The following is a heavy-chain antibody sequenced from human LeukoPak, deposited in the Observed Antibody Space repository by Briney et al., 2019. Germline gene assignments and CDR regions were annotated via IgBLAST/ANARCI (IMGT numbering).Heavy chain of an antibody. CDR2: ISNTGGTT. D-gene: IGHD3-3*01. Sequence: GGSLRLSCAASGFTFSDCAMHWVRQAPGRGPEYVASISNTGGTTYYADVVKGRFTISRDNSRNTLDLQMGSLRPEDLAVYYCARSPGPDPAWSYFDSCGQGTLVIVSS. CDR3: ARSPGPDPAWSYFDS. CDR1: GFTFSDCA. V-gene: IGHV3-64*02. J-gene: IGHJ4*01.